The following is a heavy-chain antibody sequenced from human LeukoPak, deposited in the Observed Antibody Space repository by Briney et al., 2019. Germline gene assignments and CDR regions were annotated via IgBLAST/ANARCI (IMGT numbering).Heavy chain of an antibody. CDR2: IYPGDSDT. CDR1: GYSFTSYW. Sequence: GESLKISCKGSGYSFTSYWIGWVRQMPGKGLEWMGNIYPGDSDTRYSPSFQGQVTISADKAISTAYLQWSSLKASDTAMYYCARLRVTDFWSGYYYGMDVWGQGTTVTVSS. CDR3: ARLRVTDFWSGYYYGMDV. V-gene: IGHV5-51*01. D-gene: IGHD3-3*01. J-gene: IGHJ6*02.